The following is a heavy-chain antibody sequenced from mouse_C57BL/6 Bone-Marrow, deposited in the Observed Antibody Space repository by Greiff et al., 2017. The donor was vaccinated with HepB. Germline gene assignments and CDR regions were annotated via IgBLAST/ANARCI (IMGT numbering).Heavy chain of an antibody. CDR3: ASGGNCYGSPDY. D-gene: IGHD1-1*01. V-gene: IGHV1-22*01. J-gene: IGHJ2*01. CDR1: GYTFTDYN. Sequence: EVQLQESGPELVTPGASVKMSCKASGYTFTDYNMHWVKQSHGKSLEWIGYINPNNGGTSYNQKFKGKATLTVNKSSSTAYMELRSLTSEDSAVYYCASGGNCYGSPDYWGQGTTLTVSS. CDR2: INPNNGGT.